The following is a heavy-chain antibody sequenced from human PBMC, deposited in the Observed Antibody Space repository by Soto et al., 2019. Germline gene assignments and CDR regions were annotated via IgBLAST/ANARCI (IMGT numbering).Heavy chain of an antibody. J-gene: IGHJ5*02. D-gene: IGHD4-17*01. CDR3: ARDTVGLYNWFDH. CDR2: IYYSGST. V-gene: IGHV4-30-4*01. CDR1: GGSISSGDYY. Sequence: PSETLSLTCTVSGGSISSGDYYWSWIRQPPGKGLEWIGYIYYSGSTYYNPSLKSRVTISVDTSKNQFSLKLSSVTAADTAVYYCARDTVGLYNWFDHWGQGTLVTVSS.